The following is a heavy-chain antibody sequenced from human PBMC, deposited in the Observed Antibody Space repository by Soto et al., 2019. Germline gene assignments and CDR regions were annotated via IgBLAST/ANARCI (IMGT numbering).Heavy chain of an antibody. V-gene: IGHV4-34*01. CDR3: ARLIRSYNDYWYGMDV. D-gene: IGHD1-26*01. J-gene: IGHJ6*02. CDR1: GGSFSGYY. CDR2: INHSGST. Sequence: SETLSLTCAVYGGSFSGYYWSWIRQPPGKGLEWIGEINHSGSTNYNPSLKSRVTISVDTSKNQFSLKLSSVTAADTAVYYCARLIRSYNDYWYGMDVWGQGTTVTVSS.